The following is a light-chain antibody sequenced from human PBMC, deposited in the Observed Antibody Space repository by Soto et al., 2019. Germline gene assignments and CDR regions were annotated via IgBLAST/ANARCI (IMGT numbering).Light chain of an antibody. CDR1: SSNIGNTY. V-gene: IGLV1-51*01. J-gene: IGLJ7*01. CDR3: ESWDSSLSAVV. CDR2: DYN. Sequence: QSVLTQPPSVSAAPGQKVTISCSGSSSNIGNTYVSWFQQLPGTAPKLLIYDYNKRPSGIPDRFSGSRSGTSATLGITGLQTGDDADYYCESWDSSLSAVVFGGGTQLTVL.